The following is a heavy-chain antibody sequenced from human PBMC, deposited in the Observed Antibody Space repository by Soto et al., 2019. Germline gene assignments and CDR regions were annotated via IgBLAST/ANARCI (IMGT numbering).Heavy chain of an antibody. D-gene: IGHD2-15*01. CDR3: ARGPHCPAAHWFEP. CDR2: INHSGST. V-gene: IGHV4-34*01. J-gene: IGHJ5*02. Sequence: PSETLSLTCAVYGGSFSGYYWSWIRQPPGKGLEWIGEINHSGSTNYNPSLKSRVTISVDTSKNQFSLKLSSVTAADTAVYYCARGPHCPAAHWFEPWGQGTLATVPS. CDR1: GGSFSGYY.